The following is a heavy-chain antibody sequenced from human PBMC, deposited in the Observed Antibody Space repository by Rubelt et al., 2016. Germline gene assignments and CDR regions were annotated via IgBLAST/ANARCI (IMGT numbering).Heavy chain of an antibody. V-gene: IGHV4-34*01. J-gene: IGHJ4*02. CDR1: GGSFSGYY. D-gene: IGHD3-10*01. CDR3: ASRGRYYGSGSYPPRTGIVDY. CDR2: INHSGST. Sequence: QVQLQQWGAGLLKPSETLSLTCAVYGGSFSGYYWSWIRQPPGKGLEGIGEINHSGSTNYKPSLKSRVTISVDTSKTQFSLKLSAVTAADTAVYYCASRGRYYGSGSYPPRTGIVDYWGQGTLVTVSS.